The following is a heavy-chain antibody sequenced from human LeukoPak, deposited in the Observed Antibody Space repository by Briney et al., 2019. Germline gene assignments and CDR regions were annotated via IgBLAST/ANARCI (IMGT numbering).Heavy chain of an antibody. Sequence: GGSLRLSCAASGFTFSSYAMHWVRQAPGKGLEWVAVIWYDGSNKYYADSVKGRFTISRDNSKNTLYLQMNSLRAEDTAVYYCARERGVYGDYGRGLDPWGQGTLVTVSS. CDR1: GFTFSSYA. CDR2: IWYDGSNK. V-gene: IGHV3-33*08. D-gene: IGHD4-17*01. CDR3: ARERGVYGDYGRGLDP. J-gene: IGHJ5*02.